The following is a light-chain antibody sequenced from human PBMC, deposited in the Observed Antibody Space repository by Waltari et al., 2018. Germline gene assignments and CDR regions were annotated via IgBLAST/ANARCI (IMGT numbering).Light chain of an antibody. V-gene: IGLV4-69*01. CDR1: SGHTNYA. Sequence: QVVLTQSPSASASLGASVKLTCTLSSGHTNYAIPWHQQQPEKGPRFLMILNSDGTHKKGDGIPDRFSGSSSGAERYLTITSLRSEDEADYYCQAWGTGTKRMFGGGTKLTVL. CDR2: LNSDGTH. CDR3: QAWGTGTKRM. J-gene: IGLJ3*02.